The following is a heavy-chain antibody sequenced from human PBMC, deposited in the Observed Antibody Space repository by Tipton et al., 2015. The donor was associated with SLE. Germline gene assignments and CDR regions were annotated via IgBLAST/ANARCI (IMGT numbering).Heavy chain of an antibody. CDR1: GGSISSSSYY. CDR3: ARGVSGYFHYCYMDV. V-gene: IGHV4-39*01. D-gene: IGHD3-16*01. J-gene: IGHJ6*03. Sequence: LRLSCTVSGGSISSSSYYWGWIRQPPGKGLEWIGSIYYSGSTYYNPSLKSRVSISVDTSKNQFSLKLSSVTAADTAVYYCARGVSGYFHYCYMDVWDRGTTVTISS. CDR2: IYYSGST.